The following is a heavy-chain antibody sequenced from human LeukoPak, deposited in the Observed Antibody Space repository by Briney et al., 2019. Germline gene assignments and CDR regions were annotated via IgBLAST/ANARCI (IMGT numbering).Heavy chain of an antibody. CDR1: GGSISSGDYS. CDR3: ARTIRGYRGYDYFDY. Sequence: PSQTLSLTCAVSGGSISSGDYSWSWIRQPPGKGLEWIGYIHHSGGTYYNPSLESRVTISMDRPKSQFSLKLSSVTAADTAIYYCARTIRGYRGYDYFDYWGQGTLVTVSS. D-gene: IGHD5-12*01. V-gene: IGHV4-30-2*01. CDR2: IHHSGGT. J-gene: IGHJ4*02.